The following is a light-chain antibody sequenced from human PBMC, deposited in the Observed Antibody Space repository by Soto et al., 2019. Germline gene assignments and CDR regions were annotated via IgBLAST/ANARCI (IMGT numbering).Light chain of an antibody. Sequence: QSALTQPASVSGSPGQSITVSCTGTSSDIGGSNYVSWYQQHPGKAPRLIIYDVNNRPSGVSARFSVSKSGNTASLTIAGLLAEDEPDYYCASDTRRPLYVFGTGTKLTV. J-gene: IGLJ1*01. CDR1: SSDIGGSNY. CDR2: DVN. V-gene: IGLV2-14*03. CDR3: ASDTRRPLYV.